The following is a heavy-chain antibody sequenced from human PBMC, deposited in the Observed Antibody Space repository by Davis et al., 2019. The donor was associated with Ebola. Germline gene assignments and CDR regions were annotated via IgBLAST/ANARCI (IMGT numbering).Heavy chain of an antibody. Sequence: GSLRLSCVVQGGSFSDYFWSWIRQPPGKGLEWIGEINHNGITNYNPSLESRVTISVDTSKNQFSLKVTSVAATDTAVYYCARGTDTADWFFDLWGRGALVTVSS. V-gene: IGHV4-34*01. CDR1: GGSFSDYF. J-gene: IGHJ2*01. CDR2: INHNGIT. CDR3: ARGTDTADWFFDL. D-gene: IGHD2-21*02.